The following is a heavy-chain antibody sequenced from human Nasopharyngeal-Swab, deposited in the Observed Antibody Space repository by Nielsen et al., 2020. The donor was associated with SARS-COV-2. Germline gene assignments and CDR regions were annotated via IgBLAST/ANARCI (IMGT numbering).Heavy chain of an antibody. Sequence: GESLKISCQTSGYSFSGYWIGWVRQMPGKGLEWMGIIYPADSDTKYRPSFQGQVTISADKSISTAYLQWSSLKASDTAIYYCARPQGFYDSGTYYFHFDYWGHGTLVTVSS. V-gene: IGHV5-51*01. CDR1: GYSFSGYW. J-gene: IGHJ4*01. CDR2: IYPADSDT. D-gene: IGHD3-22*01. CDR3: ARPQGFYDSGTYYFHFDY.